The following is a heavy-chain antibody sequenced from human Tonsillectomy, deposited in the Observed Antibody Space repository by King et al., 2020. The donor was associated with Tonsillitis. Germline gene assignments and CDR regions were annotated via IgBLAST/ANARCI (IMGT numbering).Heavy chain of an antibody. Sequence: QLVQSGGGLVQPGGSLRLSCAASGFTFSSYWMHWVRQAPGKGLVWVSRINGDGSSTEYAESVRGRFTISRDNAKNTRYLQMNSLRAADTAVYYCARGTSSCYYWYFDLCGRGTLVTVSS. CDR2: INGDGSST. CDR3: ARGTSSCYYWYFDL. V-gene: IGHV3-74*02. J-gene: IGHJ2*01. CDR1: GFTFSSYW. D-gene: IGHD6-19*01.